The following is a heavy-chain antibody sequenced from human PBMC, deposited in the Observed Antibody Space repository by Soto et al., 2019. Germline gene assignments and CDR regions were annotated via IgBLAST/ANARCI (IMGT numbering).Heavy chain of an antibody. V-gene: IGHV3-30-3*01. CDR1: GFTFRNYA. Sequence: QVQLVESGGGVVQPGKSLRLSCAASGFTFRNYAMHWVRQAPGKGLKWVAVISYDGNNKYYADSVKGRFTISRDSYKNTLYLQMNSLRPEDTAVYYCARDWAVGAVAATSMVGGDYWGQGTPVTVSS. J-gene: IGHJ4*02. CDR3: ARDWAVGAVAATSMVGGDY. D-gene: IGHD6-19*01. CDR2: ISYDGNNK.